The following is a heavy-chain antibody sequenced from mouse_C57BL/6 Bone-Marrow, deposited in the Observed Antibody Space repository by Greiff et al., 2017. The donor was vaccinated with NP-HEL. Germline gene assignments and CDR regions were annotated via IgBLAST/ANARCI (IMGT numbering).Heavy chain of an antibody. V-gene: IGHV2-9-1*01. CDR2: IWTGGGT. CDR1: GLSLTSYA. J-gene: IGHJ2*01. Sequence: VKLMESGPGLVAPSQSLSITCTVSGLSLTSYAISWVRQPPGKGLEWLGVIWTGGGTTYNSALKSRLSISKDNSKSQVFLKMNSLQTDDTARYYCARSYDYDGGDFDYWGQGTTLTVSS. D-gene: IGHD2-4*01. CDR3: ARSYDYDGGDFDY.